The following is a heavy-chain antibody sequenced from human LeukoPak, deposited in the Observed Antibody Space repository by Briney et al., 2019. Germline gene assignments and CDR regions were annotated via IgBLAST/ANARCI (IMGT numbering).Heavy chain of an antibody. Sequence: GGSLRLSCAASGFTFSSYAMSWVRQAPGKGLEWVSAISGSGGSTYYADSVKGRFTISRDNSKNTLYLRMNSLRAEDTAVYYCAKGVITFGGVIQSFDYWGQGTLVTVSS. V-gene: IGHV3-23*01. CDR1: GFTFSSYA. D-gene: IGHD3-16*02. J-gene: IGHJ4*02. CDR2: ISGSGGST. CDR3: AKGVITFGGVIQSFDY.